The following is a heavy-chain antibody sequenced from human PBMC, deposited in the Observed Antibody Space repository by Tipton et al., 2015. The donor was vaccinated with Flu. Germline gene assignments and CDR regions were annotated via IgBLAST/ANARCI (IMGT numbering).Heavy chain of an antibody. CDR2: IYSSGIT. D-gene: IGHD3-10*01. J-gene: IGHJ4*02. V-gene: IGHV4-4*07. CDR3: ARGSGSGTFGIFDY. Sequence: TLSLTCTVSGGSLSSFYWTWIRQPAGKGLEWIGRIYSSGITKYNPSLKSRVTMSVDTSKNQFSLSLSSVTAADTAVYYCARGSGSGTFGIFDYWGQGTLVSVSS. CDR1: GGSLSSFY.